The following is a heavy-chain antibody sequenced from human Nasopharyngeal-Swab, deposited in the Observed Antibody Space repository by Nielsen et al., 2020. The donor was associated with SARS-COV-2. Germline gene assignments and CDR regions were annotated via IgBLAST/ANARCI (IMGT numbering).Heavy chain of an antibody. J-gene: IGHJ4*02. D-gene: IGHD3-16*02. CDR3: ATAGNYRFDF. V-gene: IGHV3-53*01. CDR2: IYSGGST. CDR1: GFTVSSNY. Sequence: GESLKISCAASGFTVSSNYMSWVRQAPGKGLEWVSVIYSGGSTYYADSVKGRFTISRDNARNTLSLQMNSLRIEDTAVYYCATAGNYRFDFWGQGTQVTVSS.